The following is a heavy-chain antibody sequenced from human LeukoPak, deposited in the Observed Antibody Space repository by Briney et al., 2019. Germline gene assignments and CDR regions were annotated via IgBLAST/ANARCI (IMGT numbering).Heavy chain of an antibody. J-gene: IGHJ4*02. CDR3: ARDSSGPSY. CDR1: GFIFGNYW. V-gene: IGHV3-7*01. CDR2: IKQDGSEK. Sequence: GGSLRLSCAASGFIFGNYWMGWVRQAPEKGLEWVAYIKQDGSEKYYVDSVKGRFSISRDNAENSLYLLLNSLRVEGTAVYFCARDSSGPSYWGQGTLVTVSS. D-gene: IGHD1-26*01.